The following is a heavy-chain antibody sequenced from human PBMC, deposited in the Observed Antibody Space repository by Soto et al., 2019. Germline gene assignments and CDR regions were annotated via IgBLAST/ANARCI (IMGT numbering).Heavy chain of an antibody. V-gene: IGHV4-34*01. CDR1: GGSFSGYY. Sequence: QVQLQQWGAGLLKPSETLSLTCAVYGGSFSGYYWSWIRQPPGKGLEWIGEINHSGSTNYNPSLKSRVTISVDTSKNQFSLKLSSVTAADTAVYYCARLGDIVATTGDYWGQGTLVTVSS. CDR3: ARLGDIVATTGDY. J-gene: IGHJ4*02. D-gene: IGHD5-12*01. CDR2: INHSGST.